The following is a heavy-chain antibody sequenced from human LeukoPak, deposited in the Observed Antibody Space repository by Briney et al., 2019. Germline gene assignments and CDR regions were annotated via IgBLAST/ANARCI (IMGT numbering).Heavy chain of an antibody. V-gene: IGHV4-39*07. D-gene: IGHD6-13*01. CDR2: IYYSGNA. J-gene: IGHJ6*03. CDR1: GGYISNTTYY. Sequence: SETLSLTCTVSGGYISNTTYYWGWIRQPPGKGLEWIGSIYYSGNAYYNPSLKSRVTISVDTSKNQFSLKLSSVTAADTAVYYCARGRSSSFFDYYYYMDVWGKGTTVTVSS. CDR3: ARGRSSSFFDYYYYMDV.